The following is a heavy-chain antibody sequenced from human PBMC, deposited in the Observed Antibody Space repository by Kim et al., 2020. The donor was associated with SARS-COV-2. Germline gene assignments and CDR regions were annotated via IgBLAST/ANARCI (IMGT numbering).Heavy chain of an antibody. CDR2: IIPILGIA. CDR1: GGTFSSYA. V-gene: IGHV1-69*04. CDR3: ARSKTYSSSWYQGYYFDY. D-gene: IGHD6-13*01. Sequence: SVKVSCKASGGTFSSYAISWVRQAPGQGLEWMGRIIPILGIANYAQKFQGRVTITADKSTSTAYMELSSLRSEDTAVYYCARSKTYSSSWYQGYYFDYWGQGTLVTVSS. J-gene: IGHJ4*02.